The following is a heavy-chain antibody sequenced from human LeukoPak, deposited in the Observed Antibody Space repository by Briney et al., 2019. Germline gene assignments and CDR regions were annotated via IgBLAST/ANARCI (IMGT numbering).Heavy chain of an antibody. D-gene: IGHD2-2*01. CDR2: IIPIFGTA. Sequence: ASVKVSCNASGGTFSSYAISWVRQAPGQGLEWMGGIIPIFGTANYAQKFQGRVTITTDESTSTAYMELSSLRSEDTAVYYCARAGAPIVVVPAANDYYYYYMDVWGKGTTVTVSS. J-gene: IGHJ6*03. CDR3: ARAGAPIVVVPAANDYYYYYMDV. V-gene: IGHV1-69*05. CDR1: GGTFSSYA.